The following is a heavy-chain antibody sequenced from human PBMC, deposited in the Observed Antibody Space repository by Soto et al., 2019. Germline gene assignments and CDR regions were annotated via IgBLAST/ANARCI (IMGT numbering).Heavy chain of an antibody. Sequence: LRLSCAASGFIFENFGMSWVRQAPGKGLEWISSISGSGFKKYYADSVKGRFTISRDNSKSTVYLELNNLSAEDTAVYHCAKNQGVELVPLATVDWFDPWGQGSLVTV. D-gene: IGHD1-26*01. CDR1: GFIFENFG. CDR3: AKNQGVELVPLATVDWFDP. V-gene: IGHV3-23*01. J-gene: IGHJ5*02. CDR2: ISGSGFKK.